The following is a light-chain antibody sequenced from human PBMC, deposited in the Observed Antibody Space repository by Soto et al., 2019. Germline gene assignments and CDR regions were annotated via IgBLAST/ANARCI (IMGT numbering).Light chain of an antibody. CDR2: AAS. CDR3: QQSYNTPYT. V-gene: IGKV1-39*01. Sequence: DLQMTQSPSSLSASVGDRVTITCRASQSISTYLNWYQQKPGKAPKFLIYAASSLQSGVPSRFSGSGSGTDFTLTISSLQPEDFATYYCQQSYNTPYTFGQGTKLEI. CDR1: QSISTY. J-gene: IGKJ2*01.